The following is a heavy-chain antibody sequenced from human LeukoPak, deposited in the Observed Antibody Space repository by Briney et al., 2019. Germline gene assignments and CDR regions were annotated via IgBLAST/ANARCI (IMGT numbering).Heavy chain of an antibody. CDR1: GYMLSELS. CDR2: FDPEEGKT. V-gene: IGHV1-24*01. Sequence: GASVKVSCKVSGYMLSELSMHWVRQAPGEGLEWMGGFDPEEGKTIYAQKFRGRVIMTEDPSTDTAYMELSSLTSDDTAVYYCARVLFVAGRGDWFDPWGQGTLVTVSS. J-gene: IGHJ5*02. D-gene: IGHD6-19*01. CDR3: ARVLFVAGRGDWFDP.